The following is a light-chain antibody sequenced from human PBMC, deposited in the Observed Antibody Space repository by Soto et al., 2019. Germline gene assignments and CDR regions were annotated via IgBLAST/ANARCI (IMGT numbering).Light chain of an antibody. J-gene: IGKJ2*01. V-gene: IGKV3-11*01. CDR1: QRVSSY. CDR2: DAS. Sequence: EIVLTQSPATLSLSPGERATLSCRASQRVSSYLAGYQQKPGQAPRLLIYDASNRATGIPARFSGSGSGTDFTLTISSLEPEDFAVYYCQQRSNWPPMYTFGQGTKLEIK. CDR3: QQRSNWPPMYT.